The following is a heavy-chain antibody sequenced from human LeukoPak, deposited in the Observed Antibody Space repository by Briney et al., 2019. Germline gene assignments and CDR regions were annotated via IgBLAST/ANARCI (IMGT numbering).Heavy chain of an antibody. D-gene: IGHD3-10*01. Sequence: SETLSLTCAVYGGSFSGYYWSWIRQPPGKGLEWIGEINHNGSTNYNPSLKSRVTISVDTSKNQFSLKLSSVTAADTAVYYCARAPYYYGSGSYLFGGQGTLVTVSS. J-gene: IGHJ4*02. V-gene: IGHV4-34*01. CDR1: GGSFSGYY. CDR3: ARAPYYYGSGSYLF. CDR2: INHNGST.